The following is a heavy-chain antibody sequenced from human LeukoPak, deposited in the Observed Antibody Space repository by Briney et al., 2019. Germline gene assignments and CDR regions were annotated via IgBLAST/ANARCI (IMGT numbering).Heavy chain of an antibody. D-gene: IGHD3-22*01. Sequence: SETLSLTCAVYGGSFSGYYWSWIRQPPGKGLEWIGEINHSGSTNYNPSLKSRVTISVDTSKNQFSLKLSSVTAADTAVYYCGRDSRGPDSWGQGTLVTVSS. CDR2: INHSGST. CDR1: GGSFSGYY. V-gene: IGHV4-34*01. J-gene: IGHJ4*02. CDR3: GRDSRGPDS.